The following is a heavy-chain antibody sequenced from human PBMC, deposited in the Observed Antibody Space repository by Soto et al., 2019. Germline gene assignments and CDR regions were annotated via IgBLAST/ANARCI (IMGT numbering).Heavy chain of an antibody. V-gene: IGHV4-34*01. D-gene: IGHD3-9*01. CDR1: GGSFSGYY. CDR3: ARGRGALVLRYFDWGYYYGMDV. CDR2: INHSGST. J-gene: IGHJ6*02. Sequence: ETLSLTCAVYGGSFSGYYWSWIRQPPGKGLEWIGEINHSGSTNYNPSLKSRVTISVDTSKNQFSLKLSSVTAADTAVYYCARGRGALVLRYFDWGYYYGMDVWGQGTTVTVSS.